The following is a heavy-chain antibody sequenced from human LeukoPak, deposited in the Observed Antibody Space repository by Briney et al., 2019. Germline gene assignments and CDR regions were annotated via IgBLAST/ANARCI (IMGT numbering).Heavy chain of an antibody. CDR3: ARHVFTGASYYFDY. J-gene: IGHJ4*02. V-gene: IGHV4-39*01. CDR1: GGSISSSNYY. D-gene: IGHD1-1*01. Sequence: SETLSLTCTVSGGSISSSNYYWGWMRQPLGKGLEWIGSIYYSGSTYYNPSLESRVTISVDTSKNQFSLKLSSVTAADTAVYYCARHVFTGASYYFDYWGQGILVTVSS. CDR2: IYYSGST.